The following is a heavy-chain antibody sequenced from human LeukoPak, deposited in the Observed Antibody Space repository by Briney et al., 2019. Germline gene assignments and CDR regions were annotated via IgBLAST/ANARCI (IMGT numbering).Heavy chain of an antibody. CDR2: INPSGGST. D-gene: IGHD3-16*01. Sequence: GASVKVSCKASGYTFTSYYMHWVRQAPGQGLEWMGIINPSGGSTSYAQKFQGRVTMTRDASTSTVYMELSSLRSEDTAVYYCATLGGPGSGFDYWGQGTLITVSS. CDR3: ATLGGPGSGFDY. V-gene: IGHV1-46*01. J-gene: IGHJ4*02. CDR1: GYTFTSYY.